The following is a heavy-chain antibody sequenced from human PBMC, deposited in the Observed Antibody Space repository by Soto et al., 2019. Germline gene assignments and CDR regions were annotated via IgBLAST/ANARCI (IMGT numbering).Heavy chain of an antibody. J-gene: IGHJ6*02. D-gene: IGHD6-13*01. CDR2: IVAIFDTA. CDR1: GGTFRSYA. V-gene: IGHV1-69*13. Sequence: SVEVACKAPGGTFRSYAISGLREAPGQGLEWMGGIVAIFDTASYAQKFQGRVTITADESTSTAYMELSSLRSEDTAVYYSASGPSRSSWLIPSSYYYCMDVWGQGTTVTVSS. CDR3: ASGPSRSSWLIPSSYYYCMDV.